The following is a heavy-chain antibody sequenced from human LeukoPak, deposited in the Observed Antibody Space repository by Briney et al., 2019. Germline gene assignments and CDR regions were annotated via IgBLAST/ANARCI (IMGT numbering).Heavy chain of an antibody. CDR1: GFTFSNYA. J-gene: IGHJ4*02. Sequence: GGSLRLSCVASGFTFSNYAMSWVRQAPGRGLEWIAALNRGRTFSQDSVRGRCTISRDNSKNTLYLQLNSLTGDDTAVYFCVKEVPTYGYFDYWGRGTLVTVSS. CDR2: LNRGRT. CDR3: VKEVPTYGYFDY. D-gene: IGHD2-21*01. V-gene: IGHV3-23*01.